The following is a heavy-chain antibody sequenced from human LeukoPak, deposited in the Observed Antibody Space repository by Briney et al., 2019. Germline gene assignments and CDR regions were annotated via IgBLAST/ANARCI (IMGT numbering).Heavy chain of an antibody. J-gene: IGHJ6*03. CDR2: IYYSGST. Sequence: SETLSLTCTVSGGSISSYYWSWIRQPPGKGLEWIGYIYYSGSTNYNPSLKSRVTISVDRSKNQFSLKLSSVTAEDTAVYYCAKDPRKNWNPLYYMDVWGKGTTVTVSS. D-gene: IGHD1-1*01. V-gene: IGHV4-59*12. CDR3: AKDPRKNWNPLYYMDV. CDR1: GGSISSYY.